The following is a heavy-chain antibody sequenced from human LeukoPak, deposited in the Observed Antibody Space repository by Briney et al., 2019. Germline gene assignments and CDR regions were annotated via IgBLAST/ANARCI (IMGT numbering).Heavy chain of an antibody. J-gene: IGHJ4*02. CDR2: INTAGSGT. D-gene: IGHD5-18*01. CDR3: LRGGAGSSYGQFEY. Sequence: GGSLRLACAASGFRFSDFWIHWVRQAPGKGLVWVSRINTAGSGTDYADSVKGRFAISRDNAKNTVYLHMSSLEVEDTAVYYCLRGGAGSSYGQFEYWGQGTLVTVSS. V-gene: IGHV3-74*01. CDR1: GFRFSDFW.